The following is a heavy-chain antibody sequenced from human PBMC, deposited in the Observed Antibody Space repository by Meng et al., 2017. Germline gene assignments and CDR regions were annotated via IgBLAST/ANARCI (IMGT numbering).Heavy chain of an antibody. V-gene: IGHV3-64*02. D-gene: IGHD3-22*01. CDR3: ARDRYHYDSSGLFDY. J-gene: IGHJ4*02. CDR1: GFTFSSYA. Sequence: GESLKISCAASGFTFSSYAMHWVRQAPGKGLEYVSAISSNGGSTYYADSVKGRFTISRDNSKNTLYLQMGSLRAEDTAVYYCARDRYHYDSSGLFDYWGQGTLVTVSS. CDR2: ISSNGGST.